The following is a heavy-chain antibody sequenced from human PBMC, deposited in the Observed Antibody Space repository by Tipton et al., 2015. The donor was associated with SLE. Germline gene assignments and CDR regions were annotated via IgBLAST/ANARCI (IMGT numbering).Heavy chain of an antibody. CDR3: ARDPLGIRAFDI. CDR1: DGSIRSTNYY. V-gene: IGHV4-39*07. J-gene: IGHJ3*02. Sequence: LRLSCTVSDGSIRSTNYYWGWIRQPPGKGLEWIGSIYYSGSTYYNPSLKSRVTISVDTSKNQFSLKLSSVTAADTAVYYCARDPLGIRAFDIWGQGTMVTVSS. CDR2: IYYSGST. D-gene: IGHD7-27*01.